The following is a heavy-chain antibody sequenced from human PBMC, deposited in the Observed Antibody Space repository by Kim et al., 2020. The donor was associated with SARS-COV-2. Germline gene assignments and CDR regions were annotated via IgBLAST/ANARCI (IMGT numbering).Heavy chain of an antibody. CDR1: GFTFSSFG. CDR2: IRNSGDNT. D-gene: IGHD3-16*01. J-gene: IGHJ6*03. Sequence: GGSLRLSCAPSGFTFSSFGMSWVRQAPGKGLEWVSAIRNSGDNTYHADSVKGRFTTSRDNSKNTLYLQMNSLRAEDTATYYCASRGREYYMDVWGKGTTVTVSS. CDR3: ASRGREYYMDV. V-gene: IGHV3-23*01.